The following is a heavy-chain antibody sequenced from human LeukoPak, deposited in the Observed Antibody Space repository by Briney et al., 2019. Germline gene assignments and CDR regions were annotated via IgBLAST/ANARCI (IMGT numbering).Heavy chain of an antibody. CDR3: AKDSGYSYGYSDAFDI. V-gene: IGHV3-30*02. D-gene: IGHD5-18*01. CDR1: GFTFSSYG. CDR2: IRYDGSNK. J-gene: IGHJ3*02. Sequence: PGGSLRLSCAASGFTFSSYGMHWVRQAPGKGLEWVAFIRYDGSNKYYADSVKGRFTISRDNSKNTLYLQMNSLRAEDTAVYYCAKDSGYSYGYSDAFDIWGQGTMVTVSS.